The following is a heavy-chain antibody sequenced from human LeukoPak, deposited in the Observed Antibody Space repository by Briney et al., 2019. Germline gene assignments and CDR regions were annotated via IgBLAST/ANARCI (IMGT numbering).Heavy chain of an antibody. CDR3: ARDVPLTTDYYMDV. J-gene: IGHJ6*03. CDR2: ISYDGRTK. Sequence: PGRSLRLSCSASGFIFSDYGMHWVRQAPGKGLEWLAFISYDGRTKNYADSVKGRFTFSRDNSKDTLYLQMNNLRVEDTAVYFCARDVPLTTDYYMDVWGKGPRSPSP. D-gene: IGHD4-11*01. CDR1: GFIFSDYG. V-gene: IGHV3-30*04.